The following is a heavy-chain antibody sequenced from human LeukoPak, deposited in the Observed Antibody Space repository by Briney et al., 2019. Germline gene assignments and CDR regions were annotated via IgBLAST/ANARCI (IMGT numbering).Heavy chain of an antibody. V-gene: IGHV3-23*01. CDR3: AKRVPLTALDS. J-gene: IGHJ5*01. Sequence: PGGSLRLSCADSGFSFNIYAMGWVRQAPGKGLEWVSVIGSGSVDKHYADTVRGRFDISRDNSKNRLFLQMNSLRVEDSGVYYCAKRVPLTALDSWGQGTLVTVSS. CDR1: GFSFNIYA. CDR2: IGSGSVDK. D-gene: IGHD3-3*01.